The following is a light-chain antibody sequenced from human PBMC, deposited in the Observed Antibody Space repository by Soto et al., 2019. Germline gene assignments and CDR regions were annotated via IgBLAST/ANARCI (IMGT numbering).Light chain of an antibody. J-gene: IGLJ3*02. CDR1: SSNIGSNT. CDR2: SNN. CDR3: AAWDDSLNGGV. Sequence: QSVLTQPPSASGTPGQRVTISCSGSSSNIGSNTVNWYQQLPGTAPKLLIYSNNQRPSGVPDRFSGSKSGTSASLAISGLQCEDEADYYCAAWDDSLNGGVFGGGTKPTVL. V-gene: IGLV1-44*01.